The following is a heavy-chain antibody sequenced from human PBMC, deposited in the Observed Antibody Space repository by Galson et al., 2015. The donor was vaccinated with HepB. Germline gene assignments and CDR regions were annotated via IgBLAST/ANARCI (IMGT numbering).Heavy chain of an antibody. CDR1: GFTFSGYW. CDR3: ARAGPTMTANY. CDR2: IKRDGSDK. V-gene: IGHV3-7*03. D-gene: IGHD5-24*01. J-gene: IGHJ4*02. Sequence: SLRLSCAASGFTFSGYWMTWVRQAPGKGLECVAIIKRDGSDKYYVDSVKGRFIISRDNAQNSLYLQMNSLRAEDTAIYYCARAGPTMTANYWGQGTPVTVSS.